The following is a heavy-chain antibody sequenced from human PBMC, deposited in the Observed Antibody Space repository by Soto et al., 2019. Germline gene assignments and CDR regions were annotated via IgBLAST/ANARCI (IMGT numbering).Heavy chain of an antibody. D-gene: IGHD6-13*01. CDR3: ARDLEGICGFDP. Sequence: QVQLQESGPGLVKPSQTLSLTCTVSGGSISSGGSYWSWIRQHPGKGLEWIGYIYYSGSTYYNPSIKSRVNISVDTSKNQFSLKLSSVTAADTAVYYCARDLEGICGFDPWGQGTLVTVSS. V-gene: IGHV4-31*03. CDR2: IYYSGST. J-gene: IGHJ5*02. CDR1: GGSISSGGSY.